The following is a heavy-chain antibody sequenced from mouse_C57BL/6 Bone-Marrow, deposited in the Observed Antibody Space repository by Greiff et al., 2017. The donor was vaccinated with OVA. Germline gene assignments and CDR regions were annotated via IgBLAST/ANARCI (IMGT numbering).Heavy chain of an antibody. J-gene: IGHJ2*01. Sequence: VQLQQSDAELVKPGASVKISCKVSGYTFAGHTIHWMKQRPEQGLAWIGSIYPRDGSTKYNEQFKGKDTLTADKSYSTDYMQLNSLTSEDSAVYFGARRCYDYDEGFDYWGQGTTLTVSS. CDR3: ARRCYDYDEGFDY. CDR2: IYPRDGST. D-gene: IGHD2-4*01. V-gene: IGHV1-78*01. CDR1: GYTFAGHT.